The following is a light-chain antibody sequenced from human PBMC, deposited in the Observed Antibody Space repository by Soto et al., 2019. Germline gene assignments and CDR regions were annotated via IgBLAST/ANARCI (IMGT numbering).Light chain of an antibody. CDR3: QQRDDWPLT. J-gene: IGKJ4*01. V-gene: IGKV3-11*01. CDR2: GAS. CDR1: QSVSSGN. Sequence: EIVLTQFPATLSLSPGERATLSCRASQSVSSGNLAWYQQKPGQAPRLLFYGASSRATDIPTRFSGSVSGTDFTLTISSLEPEDFEVYYCQQRDDWPLTFGGGTKVELK.